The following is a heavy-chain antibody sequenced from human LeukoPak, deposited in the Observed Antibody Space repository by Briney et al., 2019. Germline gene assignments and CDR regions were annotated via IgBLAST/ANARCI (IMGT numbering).Heavy chain of an antibody. J-gene: IGHJ4*02. V-gene: IGHV1-2*02. D-gene: IGHD2-8*01. CDR1: GYTFTAYY. CDR3: ARGNGCLRWFDY. Sequence: ASVKVSCKASGYTFTAYYMHWVRQAPGQGPEWMGLINPNSGGIKYAQKFQGRVTMTTATSISAAYMELSGLRPDDTAVYYCARGNGCLRWFDYWGQGSLVTVSS. CDR2: INPNSGGI.